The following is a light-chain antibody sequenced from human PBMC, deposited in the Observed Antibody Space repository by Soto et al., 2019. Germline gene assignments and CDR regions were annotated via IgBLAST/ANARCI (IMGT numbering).Light chain of an antibody. Sequence: QSALTQPRSVSGSPGQSVTISCTGTSSDIGNYNYVSWYQQYPGKAPKLIIYDVSKRPSGIPDRFFGSKFGNTASLTISGLQAEDEADYYCCSYAGSFIFVFGTGTKLTAL. J-gene: IGLJ1*01. CDR3: CSYAGSFIFV. CDR2: DVS. V-gene: IGLV2-11*01. CDR1: SSDIGNYNY.